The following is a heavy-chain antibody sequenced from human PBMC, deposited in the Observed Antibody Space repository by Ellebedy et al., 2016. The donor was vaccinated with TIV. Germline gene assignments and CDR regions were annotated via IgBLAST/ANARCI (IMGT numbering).Heavy chain of an antibody. CDR2: IYTDTGNP. CDR1: GYTFTNYV. CDR3: ARVMTYYDLYFQH. J-gene: IGHJ1*01. Sequence: AASVKVSCKASGYTFTNYVMNWVRQAPGQGLEWMGWIYTDTGNPTYAQGFTGRFVFSLDTSVSTAYLQISSLKAEDTAVYYCARVMTYYDLYFQHWGQGTLVTVSS. D-gene: IGHD3-22*01. V-gene: IGHV7-4-1*02.